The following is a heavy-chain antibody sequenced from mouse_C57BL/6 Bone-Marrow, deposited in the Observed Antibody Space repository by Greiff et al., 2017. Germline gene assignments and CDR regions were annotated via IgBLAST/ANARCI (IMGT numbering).Heavy chain of an antibody. CDR2: IDPENGDT. D-gene: IGHD1-1*01. Sequence: EVPLQQSGAELVRPGASVKLSCTASGFNIKDDYMHWVKQRPEQGLEWIGWIDPENGDTEYASKFQGKATITADPSSNTAYLQLRSLTSEDTAVYYCTTEITTVDFDYWGQGTTLTVSS. J-gene: IGHJ2*01. CDR1: GFNIKDDY. CDR3: TTEITTVDFDY. V-gene: IGHV14-4*01.